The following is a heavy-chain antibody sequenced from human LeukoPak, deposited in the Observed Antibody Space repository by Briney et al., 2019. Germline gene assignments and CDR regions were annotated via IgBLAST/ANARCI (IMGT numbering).Heavy chain of an antibody. CDR2: INPSGGST. CDR1: GYTFTSYY. V-gene: IGHV1-46*01. Sequence: ASVKVSCEASGYTFTSYYMHWVRQAPGQGLEWMGIINPSGGSTSYAQKFQGRVTMTRDMSTSTVYMELSSLRSEDTAVYYCARVAGMRAFDIWGQGTMVTVSS. D-gene: IGHD3-10*01. J-gene: IGHJ3*02. CDR3: ARVAGMRAFDI.